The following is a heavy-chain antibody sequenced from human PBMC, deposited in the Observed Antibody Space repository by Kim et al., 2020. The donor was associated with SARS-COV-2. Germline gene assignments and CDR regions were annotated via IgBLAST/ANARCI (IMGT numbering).Heavy chain of an antibody. CDR1: GGSISSYY. CDR2: IYYSGST. CDR3: ARDRGSSLSFRVNGMDV. J-gene: IGHJ6*01. V-gene: IGHV4-59*01. Sequence: SETLSLTCTVSGGSISSYYWSWIRQPPGKGLEWIGYIYYSGSTNYNPSLKSRVTISVDTSKNQFSLKLSSVTAADTAVYYCARDRGSSLSFRVNGMDVWG. D-gene: IGHD6-6*01.